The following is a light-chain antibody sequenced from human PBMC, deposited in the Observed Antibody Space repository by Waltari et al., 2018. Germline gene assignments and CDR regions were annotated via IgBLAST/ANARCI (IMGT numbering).Light chain of an antibody. CDR3: CASACNCICIF. V-gene: IGLV2-11*01. Sequence: QSALTQPHSVSGSPGQSVTISCTGTSSDVGYYDDVSWYQQHPGKAPTVWIYDVNKPPSWVPDRCPGAKSGNTASLTISGLQADDEVDYYCCASACNCICIFFGVRTKLTVL. J-gene: IGLJ2*01. CDR1: SSDVGYYDD. CDR2: DVN.